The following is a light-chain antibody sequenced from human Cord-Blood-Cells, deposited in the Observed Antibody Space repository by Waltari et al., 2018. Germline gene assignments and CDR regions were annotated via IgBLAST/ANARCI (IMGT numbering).Light chain of an antibody. CDR3: SSYTSSSTVV. CDR1: SSDVGGYNY. J-gene: IGLJ2*01. CDR2: DVS. Sequence: QSALPQPASASGSPGQSLTISCTGTSSDVGGYNYVSWYQQHPGKAPKLMIYDVSNRPSGVSNRFSGSKSGNTASLTISGLQAEDETDYYCSSYTSSSTVVFGGGTKLTVL. V-gene: IGLV2-14*01.